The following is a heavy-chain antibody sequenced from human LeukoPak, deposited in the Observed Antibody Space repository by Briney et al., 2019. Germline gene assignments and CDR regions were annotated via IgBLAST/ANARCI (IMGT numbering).Heavy chain of an antibody. D-gene: IGHD3-10*01. CDR2: IYYSGST. J-gene: IGHJ3*02. CDR3: AKSNGYGLVGI. CDR1: GGSISSYY. Sequence: SETLSLTCTVSGGSISSYYWSWIRQPPGKGLEWIGYIYYSGSTNYNPSLKSRVTISVDTSRNQFSLKLNSVTAADTAVYYCAKSNGYGLVGIWGQGTMVTVSS. V-gene: IGHV4-59*12.